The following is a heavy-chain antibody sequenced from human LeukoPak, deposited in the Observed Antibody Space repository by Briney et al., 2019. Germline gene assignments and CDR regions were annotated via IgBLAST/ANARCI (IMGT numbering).Heavy chain of an antibody. CDR1: GFTFSTYG. D-gene: IGHD3-9*01. J-gene: IGHJ4*02. CDR3: ARAPYDILTGYSPYYFES. Sequence: GGSLRLSCAASGFTFSTYGMHWVRQAPGKGLEWVAVISYDGSDKYYGDTVKGRFTISRDNSKSTLYLQMNSLRAEDTAVYYCARAPYDILTGYSPYYFESWGQGTLVTVSS. CDR2: ISYDGSDK. V-gene: IGHV3-30*03.